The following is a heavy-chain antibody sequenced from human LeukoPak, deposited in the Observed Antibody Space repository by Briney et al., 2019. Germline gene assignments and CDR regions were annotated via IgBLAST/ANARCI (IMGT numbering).Heavy chain of an antibody. J-gene: IGHJ5*02. CDR1: GFTFSSYS. D-gene: IGHD6-13*01. CDR3: AKSGYSSSWSNAAVYNWFDP. Sequence: GGSLRLSCAASGFTFSSYSMNWVRQAPGKGLEWVSYISSSSGNIYYADSVKGRFTISRDNAKTSLYLQMNSLRAEDTAVYYCAKSGYSSSWSNAAVYNWFDPWGQGTLVTVSS. V-gene: IGHV3-48*01. CDR2: ISSSSGNI.